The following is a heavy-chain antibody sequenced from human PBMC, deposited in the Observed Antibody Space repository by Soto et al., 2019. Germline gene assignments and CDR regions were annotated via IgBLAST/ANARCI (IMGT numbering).Heavy chain of an antibody. V-gene: IGHV5-51*01. D-gene: IGHD3-10*01. CDR1: GFNFPTYW. CDR3: SRHISDPYYFDS. CDR2: IYPSDSDT. J-gene: IGHJ4*02. Sequence: PGESLKISCKGSGFNFPTYWIGWVRQMPGKGLEWMGIIYPSDSDTRYSPSFQGQVTISADKSISTAYLQWSSLKASDTAMYYCSRHISDPYYFDSWGQGTLVTVSS.